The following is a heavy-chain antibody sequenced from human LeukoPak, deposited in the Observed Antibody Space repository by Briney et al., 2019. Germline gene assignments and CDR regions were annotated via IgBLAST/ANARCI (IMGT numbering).Heavy chain of an antibody. Sequence: GGSLRLSCAVSGFTVSAHYMSWVRQAPGKGLEWVSAISNSGNTPNYADSVKGRITISRDNSKNTLSLQMNSLRAEDTAVYYCAKKYSSSSGTFDFWGQGTLVTVSS. D-gene: IGHD6-6*01. J-gene: IGHJ5*01. CDR3: AKKYSSSSGTFDF. CDR2: ISNSGNTP. CDR1: GFTVSAHY. V-gene: IGHV3-23*01.